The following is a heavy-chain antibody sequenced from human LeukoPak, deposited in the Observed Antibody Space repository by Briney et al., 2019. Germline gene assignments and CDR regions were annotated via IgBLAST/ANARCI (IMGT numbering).Heavy chain of an antibody. V-gene: IGHV3-30*18. CDR1: GFIFTNYG. J-gene: IGHJ3*02. Sequence: GGSLRLSCAASGFIFTNYGMHWVRQAPGKGLEWVAVISYDGSNKYYADSVKGRFTISRDISKNTLYLQMNGLRAEDTAVYYCAKDFFVTSHPHGAFDIWGQGTMVTVSP. D-gene: IGHD3-16*01. CDR2: ISYDGSNK. CDR3: AKDFFVTSHPHGAFDI.